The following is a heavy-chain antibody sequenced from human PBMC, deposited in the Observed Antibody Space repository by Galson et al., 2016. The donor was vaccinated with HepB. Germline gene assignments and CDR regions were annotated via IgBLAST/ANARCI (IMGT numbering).Heavy chain of an antibody. D-gene: IGHD3-16*02. J-gene: IGHJ4*02. CDR1: GFTFSNAW. V-gene: IGHV3-23*01. CDR3: AKSGVWGTHRSPDY. Sequence: SLRLSCAASGFTFSNAWMTWVRQPPGKGLEWVSSLSGSGDVTHHADSVKGRFTISRDNSKNTLYLQMNSLRAEDTALYYCAKSGVWGTHRSPDYWGQGTLVTVSS. CDR2: LSGSGDVT.